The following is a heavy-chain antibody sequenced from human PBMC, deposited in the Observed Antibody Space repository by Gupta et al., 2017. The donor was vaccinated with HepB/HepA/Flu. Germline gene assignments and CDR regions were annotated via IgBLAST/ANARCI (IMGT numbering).Heavy chain of an antibody. J-gene: IGHJ6*02. D-gene: IGHD6-13*01. CDR2: ISYDGSNK. CDR3: AREPGSIAAAGKAGITRDGMDV. V-gene: IGHV3-30-3*01. Sequence: QVQLVESGGGVVQPGRSLRLSCAASGFTFSSYAMHWVRQAPSKGLEWVAVISYDGSNKYYADSVKGRFTISRDNSKNTLYLQMNSLRAEDTAVYYCAREPGSIAAAGKAGITRDGMDVWGQGTTVTVSS. CDR1: GFTFSSYA.